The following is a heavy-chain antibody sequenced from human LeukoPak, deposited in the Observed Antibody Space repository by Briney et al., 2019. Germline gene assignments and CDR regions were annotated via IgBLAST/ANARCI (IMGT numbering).Heavy chain of an antibody. CDR1: GGSFSGYY. Sequence: PSETLSLTCAVYGGSFSGYYWSWIRQPPGKGLEWIGEINHSGSTNYNPSLKGRVTISVDTSKNQFSLKLSSVTAADTAVYYCARASAVTTTDYWGQGTLVTVSS. CDR3: ARASAVTTTDY. CDR2: INHSGST. V-gene: IGHV4-34*01. D-gene: IGHD4-11*01. J-gene: IGHJ4*02.